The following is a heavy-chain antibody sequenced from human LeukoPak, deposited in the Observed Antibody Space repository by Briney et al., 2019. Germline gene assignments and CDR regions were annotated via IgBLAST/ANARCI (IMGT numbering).Heavy chain of an antibody. V-gene: IGHV4-31*03. CDR3: ARGTHIVVVVTEEVWFDP. Sequence: PSETLSLTCTVSGGSITSGGYYWSWIRQHPGKGLEWIGHVYYSGRTYYNPSLKSRVTISVDTSKNQFSLKLSSVTAADTAVYYCARGTHIVVVVTEEVWFDPWGQGTLVTVSS. D-gene: IGHD2-15*01. J-gene: IGHJ5*02. CDR2: VYYSGRT. CDR1: GGSITSGGYY.